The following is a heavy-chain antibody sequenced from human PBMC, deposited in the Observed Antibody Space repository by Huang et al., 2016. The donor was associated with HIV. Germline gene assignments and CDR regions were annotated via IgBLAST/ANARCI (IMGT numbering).Heavy chain of an antibody. CDR2: ISGNGGST. CDR1: GFTFTHYA. J-gene: IGHJ4*02. Sequence: EVQLLESGGGLVQPGGSLRLSCAASGFTFTHYAMNWVRQAPGKGLEWFSTISGNGGSTDYADSVKGRFTISRDNSKNTLYLHMNSLRVEDTAVYYCAKGIKSSGSYYFDYWGQGTLVTVSS. V-gene: IGHV3-23*01. CDR3: AKGIKSSGSYYFDY. D-gene: IGHD3-10*01.